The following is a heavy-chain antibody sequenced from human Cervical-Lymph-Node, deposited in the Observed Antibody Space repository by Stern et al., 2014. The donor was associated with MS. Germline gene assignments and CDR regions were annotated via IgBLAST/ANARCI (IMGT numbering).Heavy chain of an antibody. J-gene: IGHJ6*02. CDR3: ARAPRVTRDYYGMDV. CDR1: GGTFSSYA. CDR2: IIPIFGTA. Sequence: VQLVESGAEVKKPGSSGKVSCKASGGTFSSYAISWGRQAPGQGLEWMGGIIPIFGTAIYAQKFQGRVTITADESTRTAYMELSSLRSEDTAVYYCARAPRVTRDYYGMDVWGQGTTVTVSS. D-gene: IGHD2-21*02. V-gene: IGHV1-69*01.